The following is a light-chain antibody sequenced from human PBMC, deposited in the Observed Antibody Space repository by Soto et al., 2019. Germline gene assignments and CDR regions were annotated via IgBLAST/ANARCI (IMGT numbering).Light chain of an antibody. J-gene: IGLJ1*01. V-gene: IGLV2-14*01. CDR1: SSDVVGYNH. CDR3: NSHTRSTTRI. Sequence: QSAMTQPASVSVSPGQSITISCTGTSSDVVGYNHVSWYQHHPGNTPKLMIYDVSNRPSAVSNRFSGSKSGNTASLTIFGLQADDEADYYFNSHTRSTTRIFGTATKVTVL. CDR2: DVS.